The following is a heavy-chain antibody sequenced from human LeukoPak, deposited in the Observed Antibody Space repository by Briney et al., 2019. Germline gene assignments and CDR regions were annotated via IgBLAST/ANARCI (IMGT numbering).Heavy chain of an antibody. CDR3: AHRPPLDYYGSGSYFDY. CDR2: SYWDDDK. V-gene: IGHV2-5*02. CDR1: GVSVRTGAGG. D-gene: IGHD3-10*01. J-gene: IGHJ4*02. Sequence: SGPTLMKPSQTLTLTYTFSGVSVRTGAGGVGWIRQPPVKSLEWLALSYWDDDKSYSTYLKSRLTINKDTSKNQVVLTMTNIDLVDTATYYCAHRPPLDYYGSGSYFDYWGQGTMVTVSS.